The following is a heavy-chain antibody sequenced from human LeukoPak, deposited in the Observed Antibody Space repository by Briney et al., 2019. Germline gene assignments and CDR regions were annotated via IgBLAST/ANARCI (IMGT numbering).Heavy chain of an antibody. V-gene: IGHV1-69*13. CDR1: GGTFISYA. Sequence: SVKVSCKASGGTFISYAISWVRQAPGQGLEWMGGIIPIFGTANYAQKFQGRVTITADESTSTAYMELSSLRSEDTAVYYCARDFSGSSSWYGYRWFDPWGQGTLVTVSS. CDR3: ARDFSGSSSWYGYRWFDP. J-gene: IGHJ5*02. D-gene: IGHD6-13*01. CDR2: IIPIFGTA.